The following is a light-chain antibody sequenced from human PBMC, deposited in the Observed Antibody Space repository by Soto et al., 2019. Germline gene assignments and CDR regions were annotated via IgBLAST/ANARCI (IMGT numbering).Light chain of an antibody. Sequence: QSALAQPASVSGSPGQSITISCTGTSSDIGSYNYISWYQQHPDKGPKIIIYGVTNRPSGVSNRFSGSKSGYTASLTISGLQAEDEADYYCCSYTTTPAYVFGTGTKLTVL. CDR2: GVT. V-gene: IGLV2-14*03. CDR1: SSDIGSYNY. J-gene: IGLJ1*01. CDR3: CSYTTTPAYV.